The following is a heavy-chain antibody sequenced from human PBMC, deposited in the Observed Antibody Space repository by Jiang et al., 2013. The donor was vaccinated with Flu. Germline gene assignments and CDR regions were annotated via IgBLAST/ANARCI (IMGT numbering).Heavy chain of an antibody. CDR3: ARDFSVEGPNGFDP. Sequence: GLVKPSETLSLTCTVSSGSLSGSYWSWLRQPPGKGLEWIGYMYPTGTTSYNPSLGSRVTFSVDTSKNQFSLQLTSVTAADTAVYYCARDFSVEGPNGFDPWGQGTLVTVSS. V-gene: IGHV4-4*09. CDR1: SGSLSGSY. CDR2: MYPTGTT. D-gene: IGHD5-24*01. J-gene: IGHJ5*02.